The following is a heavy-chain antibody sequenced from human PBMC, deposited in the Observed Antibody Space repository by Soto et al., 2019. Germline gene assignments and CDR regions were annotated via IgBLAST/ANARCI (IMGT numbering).Heavy chain of an antibody. V-gene: IGHV4-30-4*01. CDR1: GGSISSGDYY. D-gene: IGHD6-13*01. Sequence: PSETLSLTCTVSGGSISSGDYYWSWIRQPPGKGLEWIGYIYYGGSTYYNPSLKSRLTISVDTSKNQFSLRLSSVTAADTAVYYCAREGYSSSLDYWGQGTLVTVSS. J-gene: IGHJ4*02. CDR3: AREGYSSSLDY. CDR2: IYYGGST.